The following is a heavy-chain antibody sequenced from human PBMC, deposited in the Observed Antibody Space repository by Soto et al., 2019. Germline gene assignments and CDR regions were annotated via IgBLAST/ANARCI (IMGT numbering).Heavy chain of an antibody. CDR3: AGYYYDSSGYSHLGAFDI. CDR2: IIPIFGTA. D-gene: IGHD3-22*01. CDR1: GCTFSSYA. V-gene: IGHV1-69*13. Sequence: SVKVSCKASGCTFSSYAISWVRQAPGQGLEWMGGIIPIFGTANYAQKFQGRVTITADESTSTAYMELSSLRSEDTAVYYCAGYYYDSSGYSHLGAFDIWGQGTMVTVSS. J-gene: IGHJ3*02.